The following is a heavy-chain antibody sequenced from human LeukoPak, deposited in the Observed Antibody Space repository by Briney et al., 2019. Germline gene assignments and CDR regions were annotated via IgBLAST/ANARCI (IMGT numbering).Heavy chain of an antibody. CDR1: GFTFSSYW. Sequence: GGSLRLSCAASGFTFSSYWMSWVRQAPGKGLEWVANIKQDGSEKYYVDSVKGRFTISRDNAKNSLYLQMNSLRAEDTAVYYCARSYYDFWSGYYQILFDYWGQGTLVTVSS. J-gene: IGHJ4*02. D-gene: IGHD3-3*01. V-gene: IGHV3-7*01. CDR3: ARSYYDFWSGYYQILFDY. CDR2: IKQDGSEK.